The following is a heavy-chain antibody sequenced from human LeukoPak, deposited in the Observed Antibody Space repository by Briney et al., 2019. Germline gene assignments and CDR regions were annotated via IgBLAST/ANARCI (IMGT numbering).Heavy chain of an antibody. CDR1: GFTFSSYE. CDR3: ATQPYPLVVVGELFPFDY. Sequence: GGSLRLSCAASGFTFSSYEMNWVRQAPGKGLEWVSYISSSGSTIYYADSVKGRFTISRDNSKNTLYLQMNSLRAEDTAVYYCATQPYPLVVVGELFPFDYWGQGTLVTVSS. J-gene: IGHJ4*02. D-gene: IGHD3-10*01. V-gene: IGHV3-48*03. CDR2: ISSSGSTI.